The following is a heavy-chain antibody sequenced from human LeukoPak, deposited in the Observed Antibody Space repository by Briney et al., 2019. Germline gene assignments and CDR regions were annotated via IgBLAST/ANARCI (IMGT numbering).Heavy chain of an antibody. V-gene: IGHV1-18*01. D-gene: IGHD3-16*01. J-gene: IGHJ4*02. CDR3: ARGKFGHSSDYKVFPYYFDY. CDR1: GYTFTSYG. CDR2: ISAYNGNT. Sequence: ASVKVSCKASGYTFTSYGISWVRQAPGQGLEWMGWISAYNGNTNYAQKLQGRVTMPTDTSTSTAYMELRSLRSDDTAVYYCARGKFGHSSDYKVFPYYFDYWGQGTLVTVSS.